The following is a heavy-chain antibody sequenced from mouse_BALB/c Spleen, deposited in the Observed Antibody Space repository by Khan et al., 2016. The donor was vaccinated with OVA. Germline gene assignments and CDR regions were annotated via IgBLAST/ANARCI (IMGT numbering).Heavy chain of an antibody. J-gene: IGHJ3*01. CDR1: GYAFSNYW. CDR2: IYPGDGDT. CDR3: ARSGYDYFAY. D-gene: IGHD2-14*01. V-gene: IGHV1-80*01. Sequence: QMQLEESGAELVRPGSSVKISCKASGYAFSNYWMNWVKQRPGQGLEWIGQIYPGDGDTSFNGNFRGKATLTADTSSSTAYMQLSSLTSEDSAVYFCARSGYDYFAYWGQGTLVTVSA.